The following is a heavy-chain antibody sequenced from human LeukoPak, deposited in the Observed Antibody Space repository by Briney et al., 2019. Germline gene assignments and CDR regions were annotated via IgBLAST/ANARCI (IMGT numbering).Heavy chain of an antibody. D-gene: IGHD3-10*01. CDR1: GGSISSSSYY. Sequence: SETLSLTCTVSGGSISSSSYYWGWIRQPPGKGLEWIGSIYYSGSTYYNPSLKSRVTISVDTSKNQFSLKLSSVTAADTAVYYCARLYYGSGSYLEGDYWGQGTLVTVSS. J-gene: IGHJ4*02. CDR3: ARLYYGSGSYLEGDY. V-gene: IGHV4-39*07. CDR2: IYYSGST.